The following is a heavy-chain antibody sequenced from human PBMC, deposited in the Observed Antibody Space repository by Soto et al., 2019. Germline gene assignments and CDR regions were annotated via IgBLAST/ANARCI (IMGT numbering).Heavy chain of an antibody. V-gene: IGHV4-39*01. CDR1: GGSISSSSYY. CDR2: IYYSGST. J-gene: IGHJ5*02. D-gene: IGHD4-4*01. Sequence: SETLSLTCTVSGGSISSSSYYWGWIRQPPGKGLEWIGSIYYSGSTYYNPSPKSRVTISVDTSKNQFSLKLSSVTAADTAVYYCARLYSNYFRSRPDNNWFDPCGQGTLVTGSS. CDR3: ARLYSNYFRSRPDNNWFDP.